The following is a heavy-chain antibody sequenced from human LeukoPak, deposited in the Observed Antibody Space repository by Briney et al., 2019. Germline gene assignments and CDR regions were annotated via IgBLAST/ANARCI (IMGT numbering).Heavy chain of an antibody. J-gene: IGHJ4*02. CDR1: GGSISSHY. D-gene: IGHD3-22*01. CDR2: IYYSGST. Sequence: PSETLSLTCTVSGGSISSHYWSWIRQPPGKGLEWIGYIYYSGSTNYNPSLKSRVTISVDTSKNQFSLKLSSVTAADTAVYCCATARSGYYPYYFDYWGQGTLVTVSS. V-gene: IGHV4-59*11. CDR3: ATARSGYYPYYFDY.